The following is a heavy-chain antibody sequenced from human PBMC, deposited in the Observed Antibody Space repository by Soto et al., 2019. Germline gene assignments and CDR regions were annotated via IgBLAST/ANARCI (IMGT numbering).Heavy chain of an antibody. D-gene: IGHD2-15*01. CDR1: GVSLNSGHYY. CDR3: GKVLIGATRHADVDS. V-gene: IGHV4-39*01. CDR2: VYYDEST. J-gene: IGHJ4*02. Sequence: QVQLQESGPGLLEPLETLSLTCSVSGVSLNSGHYYWVWVRQSPGKGLAWIASVYYDESTYYNPSLKSRVTISIAKPRNQSSLPLKSVPAAATAVYYCGKVLIGATRHADVDSWGQGARVTVSS.